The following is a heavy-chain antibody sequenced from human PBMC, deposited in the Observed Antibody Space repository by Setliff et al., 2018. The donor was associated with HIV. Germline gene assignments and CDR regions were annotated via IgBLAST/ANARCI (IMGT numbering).Heavy chain of an antibody. J-gene: IGHJ4*02. Sequence: GGSLRLSCAASGFTFSSYTMNWVRQAPGKGLEWVSSISSSSYYIYYADSVKGRFTISRDNAKNSLFLQMNSLRAEDTAVYYCTISYSSSWYFYWGQGTLGTVS. V-gene: IGHV3-21*01. CDR2: ISSSSYYI. D-gene: IGHD6-13*01. CDR1: GFTFSSYT. CDR3: TISYSSSWYFY.